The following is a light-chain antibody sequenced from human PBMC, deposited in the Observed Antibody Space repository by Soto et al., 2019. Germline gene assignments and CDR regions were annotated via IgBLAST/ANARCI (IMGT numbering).Light chain of an antibody. CDR3: SSYSSTSTPYV. Sequence: ALTHPSSVSGSPGQSITSSCTGTSSDVGSHNYVSWYQQHPGKAPKLIIFEVNSRPSGVSNRFSGSKSGSAASLTISGLQAEDEADYYCSSYSSTSTPYVFGGGTKVTVL. CDR2: EVN. V-gene: IGLV2-14*01. J-gene: IGLJ1*01. CDR1: SSDVGSHNY.